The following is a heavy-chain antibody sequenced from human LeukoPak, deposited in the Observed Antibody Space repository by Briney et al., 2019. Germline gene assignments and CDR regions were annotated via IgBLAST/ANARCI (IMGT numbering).Heavy chain of an antibody. J-gene: IGHJ4*02. CDR3: ATGLYSGYDYGGSYYFDY. CDR1: GFTFSSYD. D-gene: IGHD5-12*01. V-gene: IGHV3-23*01. CDR2: ISGSGVSSSSGSS. Sequence: GGSLRLSCAASGFTFSSYDMSWVRQAPGKGLEWVSGISGSGVSSSSGSSYYADSVKGRFTISRDNSKNTLYLQMGSLRAEDMAVYYCATGLYSGYDYGGSYYFDYWGQGTLVTVSS.